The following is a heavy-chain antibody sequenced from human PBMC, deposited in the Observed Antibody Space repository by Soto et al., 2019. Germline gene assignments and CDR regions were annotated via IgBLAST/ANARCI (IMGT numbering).Heavy chain of an antibody. Sequence: GGSLRLSCAASGFTFSSYSMNWVRQAPGKGLEWVSYISSSSSTIYYADSVKGRFTISRDNAKNSLYLQMNSLRAEDTAVYYCARRSLTYYDILTGQKGYYYYYMDVWGKGTTVTVSS. CDR3: ARRSLTYYDILTGQKGYYYYYMDV. D-gene: IGHD3-9*01. CDR2: ISSSSSTI. J-gene: IGHJ6*03. CDR1: GFTFSSYS. V-gene: IGHV3-48*01.